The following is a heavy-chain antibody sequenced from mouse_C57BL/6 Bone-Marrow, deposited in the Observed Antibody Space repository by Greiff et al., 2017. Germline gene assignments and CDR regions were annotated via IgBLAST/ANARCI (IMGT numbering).Heavy chain of an antibody. D-gene: IGHD2-3*01. Sequence: EVHLVESGGGLVKPGGSLKLSCAASGFTFSSYAMSWVRQTPEKRLEWVATISDGGSYTYYPDNVKGRFTISRDNAKNNLYLQMSHLKSEDTAMYYCARDSADGYNYGGQGTTRTVSS. CDR2: ISDGGSYT. CDR3: ARDSADGYNY. CDR1: GFTFSSYA. V-gene: IGHV5-4*01. J-gene: IGHJ2*01.